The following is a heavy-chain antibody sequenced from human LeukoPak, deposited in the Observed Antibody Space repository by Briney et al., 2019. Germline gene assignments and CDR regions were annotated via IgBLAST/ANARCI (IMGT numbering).Heavy chain of an antibody. CDR2: ISGSGGST. CDR3: AKPYYGSGSYYGFNYYAFDY. D-gene: IGHD3-10*01. Sequence: PGGFLRLSCAASGFTFSSYAMSWVRQAPGKGLEWVSIISGSGGSTNYADSVKGRFTISRDNSKNTLYLQMNSLRAEDTAVYYCAKPYYGSGSYYGFNYYAFDYWGQGTLVTVSS. V-gene: IGHV3-23*01. CDR1: GFTFSSYA. J-gene: IGHJ4*02.